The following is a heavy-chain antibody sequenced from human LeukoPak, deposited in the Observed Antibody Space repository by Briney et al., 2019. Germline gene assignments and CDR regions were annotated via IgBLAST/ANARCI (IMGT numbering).Heavy chain of an antibody. CDR2: IYSGGST. V-gene: IGHV3-53*05. D-gene: IGHD4-17*01. Sequence: PGGSLRLSCAASGFTVSSNYMSWVRQAPGKGLEWVSVIYSGGSTYYADSVKGRFTISRDNSKNTLYLQMNTLRAEDTALYYCAKDLNYGDLLDYWGQGTLVTVSS. CDR1: GFTVSSNY. J-gene: IGHJ4*02. CDR3: AKDLNYGDLLDY.